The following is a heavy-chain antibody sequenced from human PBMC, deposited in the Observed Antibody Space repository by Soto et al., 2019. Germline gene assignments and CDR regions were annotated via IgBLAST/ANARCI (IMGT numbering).Heavy chain of an antibody. D-gene: IGHD7-27*01. CDR3: ARASMGMAPLGY. V-gene: IGHV1-69*01. CDR1: GGTFSSYA. Sequence: QVQLVQSGAEVKKPGSSVKVSCKASGGTFSSYAISWVRQAPGQGLEWMGGIIPIFGTATYAQKFQGRVTLTADESTSTAYLELSSLRSEDTAVYYCARASMGMAPLGYWGQGTLVTVSS. J-gene: IGHJ4*02. CDR2: IIPIFGTA.